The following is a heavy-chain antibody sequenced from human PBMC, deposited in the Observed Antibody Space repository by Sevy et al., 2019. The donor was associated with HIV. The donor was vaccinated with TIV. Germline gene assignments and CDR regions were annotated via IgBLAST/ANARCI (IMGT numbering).Heavy chain of an antibody. D-gene: IGHD1-26*01. CDR1: GNSFSTYW. Sequence: GESLKISCKGSGNSFSTYWIAWVRQMPGKGLEWMGIIYPGDSVPRYRPSFQGHVIISAVKSINTAYLQWSSLEASDTAIYYCARLREEGDYFDYWGHGTLVTVSS. V-gene: IGHV5-51*01. CDR3: ARLREEGDYFDY. CDR2: IYPGDSVP. J-gene: IGHJ4*01.